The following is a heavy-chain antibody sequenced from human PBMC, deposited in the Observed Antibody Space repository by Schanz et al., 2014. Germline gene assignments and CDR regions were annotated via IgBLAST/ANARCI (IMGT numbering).Heavy chain of an antibody. V-gene: IGHV3-74*02. CDR1: GFTFSSHW. J-gene: IGHJ3*02. Sequence: EVQLVASGGGLVQPGGSLRLSCAASGFTFSSHWMHWVRQDPGKGLVWVARINSVGSNTDYADSVTGRFTISRDNAKNTLYLQMNSLRAEDTAVYYCAKGRFGELSAFDIWGQGTIVTVSS. CDR3: AKGRFGELSAFDI. D-gene: IGHD3-10*01. CDR2: INSVGSNT.